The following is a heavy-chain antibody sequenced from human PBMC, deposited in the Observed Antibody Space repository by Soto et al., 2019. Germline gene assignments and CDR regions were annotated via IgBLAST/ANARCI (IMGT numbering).Heavy chain of an antibody. Sequence: QVQLVQSGAEVKKPGSSVKVSCKASGYTLTGYYMHWVRQAPGQGLEWMGWINPNSGGTNYAQKYQGRVTMTRDSSISTAYIEVSRLRDDHSAVYYCARAGVVVVDATNLRFDYWGQGTLVTVSS. CDR2: INPNSGGT. J-gene: IGHJ4*02. D-gene: IGHD2-15*01. V-gene: IGHV1-2*02. CDR3: ARAGVVVVDATNLRFDY. CDR1: GYTLTGYY.